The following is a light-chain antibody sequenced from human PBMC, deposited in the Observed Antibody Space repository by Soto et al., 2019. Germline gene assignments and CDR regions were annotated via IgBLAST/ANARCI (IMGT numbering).Light chain of an antibody. Sequence: DIVMTQSPDSLAVSLGERATINCKSSQSLLYNSNNKNHLAWYQQKSGQPPKLLIYWASTRESGVPDRFSGSGSGTAFTLTISSLQAEDVAVYYCQQYYSTPDTFGQGTKLEIK. CDR3: QQYYSTPDT. J-gene: IGKJ2*01. CDR2: WAS. V-gene: IGKV4-1*01. CDR1: QSLLYNSNNKNH.